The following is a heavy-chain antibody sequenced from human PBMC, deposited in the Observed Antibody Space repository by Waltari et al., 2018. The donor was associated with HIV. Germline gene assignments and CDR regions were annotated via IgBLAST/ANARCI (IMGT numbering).Heavy chain of an antibody. Sequence: EVQVVESGGGLVKPGRSLRLSCAASGFTFSNAWMNWVRQAPGQGLEWVGRIKSKTDGGTTDYAAPVKDRFTISRDDSKNTLYLQMNSLKTEDTAVYYCTTRQYDILTGYYSGDYWGQGTLVTVSS. D-gene: IGHD3-9*01. V-gene: IGHV3-15*01. CDR3: TTRQYDILTGYYSGDY. J-gene: IGHJ4*02. CDR2: IKSKTDGGTT. CDR1: GFTFSNAW.